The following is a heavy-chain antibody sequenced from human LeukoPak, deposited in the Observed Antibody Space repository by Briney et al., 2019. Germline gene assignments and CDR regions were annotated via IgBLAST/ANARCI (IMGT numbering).Heavy chain of an antibody. CDR1: RFTLSRFA. CDR3: AREADSGYYRTVDY. Sequence: GRSLTLSCTASRFTLSRFAMHWVRQAPGKGLEWLGHMSDDGSEKHYVDSVRGRFTISRDPSKNTLYLEMTSLRTEDTAVYYCAREADSGYYRTVDYWGQGTMVTVS. J-gene: IGHJ4*02. V-gene: IGHV3-30-3*01. CDR2: MSDDGSEK. D-gene: IGHD2-15*01.